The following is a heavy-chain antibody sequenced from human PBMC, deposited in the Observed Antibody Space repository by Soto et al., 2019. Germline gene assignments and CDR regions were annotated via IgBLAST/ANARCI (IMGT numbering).Heavy chain of an antibody. CDR3: ARVNSRYSSGWYGERIAAFDI. J-gene: IGHJ3*02. CDR2: IYYSGST. Sequence: SETLSLTCTVSGGSISSYYWSWIRQPPGKGLEWIGYIYYSGSTNYNPSLKSRVTISVDTSKNQFSLKLSSVTAADTAVYYCARVNSRYSSGWYGERIAAFDIWGQGTMVTVSS. CDR1: GGSISSYY. D-gene: IGHD6-19*01. V-gene: IGHV4-59*01.